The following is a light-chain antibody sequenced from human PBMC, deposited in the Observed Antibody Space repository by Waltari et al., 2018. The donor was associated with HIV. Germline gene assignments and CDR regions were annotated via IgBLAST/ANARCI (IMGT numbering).Light chain of an antibody. J-gene: IGLJ3*02. V-gene: IGLV1-44*01. CDR2: SDD. CDR1: NSNIGTNT. CDR3: GVWDDGLNGPE. Sequence: QSVLTQPPSASGTPGQRVTISCSGSNSNIGTNTVSWYQHLPGTAPKLLIYSDDQRPSGVPDRFSGSKSGTSASLAISGLQSEDEADYYCGVWDDGLNGPEFGGGTKLTAL.